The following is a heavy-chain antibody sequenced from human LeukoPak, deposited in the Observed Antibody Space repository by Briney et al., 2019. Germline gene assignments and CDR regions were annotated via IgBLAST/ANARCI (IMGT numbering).Heavy chain of an antibody. CDR2: INHSGST. Sequence: SETLSLTCAVYGGSFSGYYWSWIRQPPGKGLEWIGEINHSGSTNYNPSLKSRVTISVDTSKNQFSLKLSSVTAADTAVYYCARGLWPSYAFDIWGQGRMVTVSS. CDR1: GGSFSGYY. J-gene: IGHJ3*02. V-gene: IGHV4-34*01. D-gene: IGHD2-21*01. CDR3: ARGLWPSYAFDI.